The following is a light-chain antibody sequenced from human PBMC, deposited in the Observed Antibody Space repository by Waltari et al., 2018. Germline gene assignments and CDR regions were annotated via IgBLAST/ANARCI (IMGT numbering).Light chain of an antibody. J-gene: IGLJ2*01. CDR2: QDN. Sequence: WWYQHKSGQSPVLVMYQDNKRPSGIPERFSGSNSGNTATLTISGTQAMDEADYYCQALDSSRRVFGGGTKLTVL. V-gene: IGLV3-1*01. CDR3: QALDSSRRV.